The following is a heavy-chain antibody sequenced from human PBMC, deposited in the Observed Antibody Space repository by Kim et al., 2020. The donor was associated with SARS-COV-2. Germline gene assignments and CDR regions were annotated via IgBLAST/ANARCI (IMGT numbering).Heavy chain of an antibody. CDR2: INHSGST. Sequence: SETLSLTCAVYGGSFSGYYWSWIRQPPGKGLEWIGEINHSGSTNYNPSLKSRVTISVDTSKNQFSLKLSSVTAADTAVYYCARSGRFGENLWGQGTLVTVSS. CDR3: ARSGRFGENL. D-gene: IGHD3-10*01. CDR1: GGSFSGYY. V-gene: IGHV4-34*01. J-gene: IGHJ5*02.